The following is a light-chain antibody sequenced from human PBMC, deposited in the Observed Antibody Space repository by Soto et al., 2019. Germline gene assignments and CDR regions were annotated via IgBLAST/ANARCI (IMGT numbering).Light chain of an antibody. CDR3: QQTYNTPYT. CDR1: QRITTY. V-gene: IGKV1-39*01. CDR2: TSG. Sequence: IHMTQSPSSLSASVGDRVTITCRASQRITTYLNWYQQKPGEAPKLLISTSGTLQRGVPSRFTGSGSGTDFTRTITGLQPADFATYFGQQTYNTPYTFGQGTKLEIK. J-gene: IGKJ2*01.